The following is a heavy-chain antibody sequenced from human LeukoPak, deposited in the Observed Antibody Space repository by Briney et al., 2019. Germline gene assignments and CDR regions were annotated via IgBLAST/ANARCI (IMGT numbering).Heavy chain of an antibody. Sequence: GGSLRLSCAASGFTFSSYGMSWVRQAPGKGLEWVSAISGSGGSTYYADSVKGRFTISRDNSKNTLYLQMNSLRAEDTAVYYCAKRALEMATIGSRANDAFDIWGQGTMVTVSS. V-gene: IGHV3-23*01. D-gene: IGHD5-24*01. CDR2: ISGSGGST. CDR1: GFTFSSYG. CDR3: AKRALEMATIGSRANDAFDI. J-gene: IGHJ3*02.